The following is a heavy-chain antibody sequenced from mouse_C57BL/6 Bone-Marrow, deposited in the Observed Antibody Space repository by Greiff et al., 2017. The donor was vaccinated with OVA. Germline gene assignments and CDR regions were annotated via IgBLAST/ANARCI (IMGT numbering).Heavy chain of an antibody. CDR3: ARRYYGSSYENFDV. CDR1: GFSLTSYG. Sequence: VQLKQSGPGLVQPSQSLSITCTVSGFSLTSYGVHWVRQSPGKGLEWLGVIWSGGSTDYNAAFISRLSISKDNSKSQVFFKMNSLQADDTAIYYCARRYYGSSYENFDVWGTGTTVTVSS. J-gene: IGHJ1*03. V-gene: IGHV2-2*01. D-gene: IGHD1-1*01. CDR2: IWSGGST.